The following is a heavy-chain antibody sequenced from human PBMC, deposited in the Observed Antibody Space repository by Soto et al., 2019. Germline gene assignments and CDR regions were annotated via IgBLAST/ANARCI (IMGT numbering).Heavy chain of an antibody. D-gene: IGHD1-26*01. CDR3: VRDSAWAFDF. Sequence: PSETLSLTCAVYGASFSGYYWSWIRQPPGNGLEWIGEINHSGGTNYNPSLKSRLTISVDTSKNEFSLNLSSVTAADTAVYYCVRDSAWAFDFWGQGTLVTVSS. J-gene: IGHJ4*02. CDR2: INHSGGT. CDR1: GASFSGYY. V-gene: IGHV4-34*01.